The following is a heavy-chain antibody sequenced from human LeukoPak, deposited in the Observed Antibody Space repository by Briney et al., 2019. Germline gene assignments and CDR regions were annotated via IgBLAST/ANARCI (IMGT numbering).Heavy chain of an antibody. V-gene: IGHV3-30-3*01. D-gene: IGHD3-3*01. CDR2: ISYDGSNK. Sequence: PGRSLRLSCAASGFTFSSYAMHWVRQAPGKGLEWVAVISYDGSNKYYADSVKGRFTISRDNSKNTLYLQMNSLRAEDTAVYYCARDPRSSITIFGVVPPTSWFDPWGQGTLVTVSS. CDR1: GFTFSSYA. J-gene: IGHJ5*02. CDR3: ARDPRSSITIFGVVPPTSWFDP.